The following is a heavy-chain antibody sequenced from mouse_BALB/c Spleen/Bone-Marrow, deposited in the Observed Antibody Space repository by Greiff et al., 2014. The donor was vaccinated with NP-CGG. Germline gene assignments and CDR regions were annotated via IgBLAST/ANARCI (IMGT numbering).Heavy chain of an antibody. Sequence: EVKLQQSGAELVKPGASVKLSCTASGFNVKDTYMQWVKQRPEQGLEWIGRIDPANGNTQYDPTFQGKATITTDTSSNTAYLQLSSLTSEDTAVYYYTREGHYCGCDALDYWGQGTSVTVSS. V-gene: IGHV14-3*02. J-gene: IGHJ4*01. CDR2: IDPANGNT. D-gene: IGHD1-2*01. CDR1: GFNVKDTY. CDR3: TREGHYCGCDALDY.